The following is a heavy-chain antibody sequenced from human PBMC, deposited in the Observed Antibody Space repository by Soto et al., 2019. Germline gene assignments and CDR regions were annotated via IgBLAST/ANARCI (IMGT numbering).Heavy chain of an antibody. J-gene: IGHJ4*02. D-gene: IGHD3-3*01. Sequence: QGQLQPWGAGLLKPSETLSLTCAVYGGSVSGYYWSWIRQPPGRGLGWIGEINHGGSTNYNPSLKSRVTISVDTSKNQFSLKLSSVTAADTAVYYCARRRSTAPPGYWGQGTLVTVSS. CDR3: ARRRSTAPPGY. V-gene: IGHV4-34*01. CDR1: GGSVSGYY. CDR2: INHGGST.